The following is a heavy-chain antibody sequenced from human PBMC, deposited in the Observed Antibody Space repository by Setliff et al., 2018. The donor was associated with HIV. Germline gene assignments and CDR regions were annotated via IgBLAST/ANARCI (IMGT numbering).Heavy chain of an antibody. CDR1: GYTFTSYG. V-gene: IGHV1-18*01. J-gene: IGHJ4*02. CDR2: ISAYNGNT. Sequence: ASVKVSCKASGYTFTSYGISWVRQAPGQGLEWMGWISAYNGNTNYAQKLQGRVTMTRGTSTGTVYMELRSLRSEDTAVYYCARVGERWLQFYYFDNWGQGTLVTVSS. CDR3: ARVGERWLQFYYFDN. D-gene: IGHD5-12*01.